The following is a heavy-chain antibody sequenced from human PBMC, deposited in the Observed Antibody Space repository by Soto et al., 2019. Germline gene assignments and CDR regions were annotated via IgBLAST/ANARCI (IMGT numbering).Heavy chain of an antibody. D-gene: IGHD1-26*01. CDR2: INAGNGNT. V-gene: IGHV1-3*01. Sequence: QIQLVQSGAEVKKPGASVKVSCKASGYTFTSNAIHWVRRAPGQRLEWMGWINAGNGNTRYSQKFQGRVTITGDTSASTANMELSSLRSEDTAVYFCARDKSSGSYGDDAFDIWGQGTMVTVSS. CDR3: ARDKSSGSYGDDAFDI. CDR1: GYTFTSNA. J-gene: IGHJ3*02.